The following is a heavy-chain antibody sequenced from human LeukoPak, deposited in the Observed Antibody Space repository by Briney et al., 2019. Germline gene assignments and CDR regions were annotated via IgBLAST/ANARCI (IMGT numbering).Heavy chain of an antibody. CDR1: GGSISSYY. CDR2: IYYSGST. D-gene: IGHD3-22*01. V-gene: IGHV4-59*12. J-gene: IGHJ6*02. CDR3: ARDRYYDSSGVYYYYYYGMDV. Sequence: PSETLSLTCTVSGGSISSYYWSWIRQPPGKGLEWIGYIYYSGSTYYNPSLKSRVTISVDTSKNQFSLKLSSVTAADTAVYYCARDRYYDSSGVYYYYYYGMDVWGQGTTVTVSS.